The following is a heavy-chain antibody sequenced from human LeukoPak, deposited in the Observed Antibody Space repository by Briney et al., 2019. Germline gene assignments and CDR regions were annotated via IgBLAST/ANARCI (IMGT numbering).Heavy chain of an antibody. Sequence: GESLKISCKGSGYSFTSYWIGWVRQAPGQGLEWMGWINPNSGGTNYAQKFQGRVTMTRNTSIGTAYMELSRLRSDDTAVYYCAREYCSSTSCYPFDYWGQGTLVTVSS. J-gene: IGHJ4*02. D-gene: IGHD2-2*01. CDR1: GYSFTSYW. CDR2: INPNSGGT. V-gene: IGHV1-2*02. CDR3: AREYCSSTSCYPFDY.